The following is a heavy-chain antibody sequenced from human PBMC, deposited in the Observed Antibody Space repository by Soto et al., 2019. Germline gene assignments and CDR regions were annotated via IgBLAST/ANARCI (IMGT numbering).Heavy chain of an antibody. D-gene: IGHD2-15*01. CDR3: ARYTGGKAYCSGGSCHGGWFDP. CDR2: IIPIFGTA. Sequence: SVKVSCKASGGTFSSYAISWVRQAPGQGLEWMGGIIPIFGTANYAQKFQGRVTITADESTSTAYMELSSLRSEDTAVYYCARYTGGKAYCSGGSCHGGWFDPWGQGTLVTVSS. J-gene: IGHJ5*02. CDR1: GGTFSSYA. V-gene: IGHV1-69*13.